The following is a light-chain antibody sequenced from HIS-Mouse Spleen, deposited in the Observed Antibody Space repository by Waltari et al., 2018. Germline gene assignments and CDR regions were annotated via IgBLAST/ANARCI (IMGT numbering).Light chain of an antibody. CDR1: QSVSSSY. CDR2: GAS. J-gene: IGKJ1*01. CDR3: QQYGSSGT. V-gene: IGKV3-20*01. Sequence: EIVLTPSPGTLSLSPGERATLPCRASQSVSSSYLAWYQQKPGQAPRLLIYGASSRATGIPDRFSGSGSGTDFTLTISRLEPEDFAVYYCQQYGSSGTFGQGTKVEIK.